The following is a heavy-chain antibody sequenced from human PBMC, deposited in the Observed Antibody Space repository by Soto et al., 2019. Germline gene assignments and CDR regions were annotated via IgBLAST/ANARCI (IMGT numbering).Heavy chain of an antibody. CDR1: GYTFTSYA. D-gene: IGHD5-18*01. CDR3: AGGLNGYLYYFDY. CDR2: INAGNGNT. J-gene: IGHJ4*02. V-gene: IGHV1-3*01. Sequence: QVQLVQSGAEVKKPGASVKVSCKASGYTFTSYAMHWVRQAPGQRLEWMGWINAGNGNTKYSQKFQGRVTITRDTSASTAYMDLSSLRSEDTAVYYCAGGLNGYLYYFDYWGQGTLVTVSS.